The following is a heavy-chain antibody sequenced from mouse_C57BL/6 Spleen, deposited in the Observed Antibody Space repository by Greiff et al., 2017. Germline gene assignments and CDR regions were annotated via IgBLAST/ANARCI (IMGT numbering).Heavy chain of an antibody. CDR2: IHPSDSDT. CDR1: GYTFTSYW. J-gene: IGHJ2*01. V-gene: IGHV1-74*01. Sequence: VQLQQPGAELVKPGASVKVSCKASGYTFTSYWMHWVKQRPGQGLAWLGRIHPSDSDTTYNQQFKGKATLTVDISSSTAYMQLSSLTSEDSAVYYCSIRVYYDYGYFDYWGQGTTLTVAS. D-gene: IGHD2-4*01. CDR3: SIRVYYDYGYFDY.